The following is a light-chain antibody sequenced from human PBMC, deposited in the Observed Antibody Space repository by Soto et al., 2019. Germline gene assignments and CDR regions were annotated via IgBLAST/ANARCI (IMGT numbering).Light chain of an antibody. CDR2: EVV. CDR3: TSDAGSNTYV. V-gene: IGLV2-8*01. J-gene: IGLJ1*01. CDR1: KNDIGVYDF. Sequence: QSALTQPPSASGSPGQSVTISCTGTKNDIGVYDFVSWYQHHPGKAPRLIIYEVVQRPSGVPDRFSGSKSGNTASLTVSGLQAADEADYFCTSDAGSNTYVFGSGTKLTVL.